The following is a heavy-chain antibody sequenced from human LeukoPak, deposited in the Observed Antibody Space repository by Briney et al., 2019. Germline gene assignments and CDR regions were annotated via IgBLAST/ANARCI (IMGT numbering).Heavy chain of an antibody. CDR2: IRYDGSNK. J-gene: IGHJ4*02. CDR3: XKSTEYQLXMIDY. Sequence: PGGSLRLSCAASGFTFSSYGMHWVRQAPGEGLEWVAFIRYDGSNKYXXDSVXGRFTISRDNSKNTLYLQMNSLRAEDTAVYYXXKSTEYQLXMIDYWGQGTLVTVSS. CDR1: GFTFSSYG. D-gene: IGHD2-2*01. V-gene: IGHV3-30*02.